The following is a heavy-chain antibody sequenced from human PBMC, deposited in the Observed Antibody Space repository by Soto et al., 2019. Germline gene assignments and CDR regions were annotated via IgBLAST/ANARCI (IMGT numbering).Heavy chain of an antibody. CDR2: ISYDGSNK. J-gene: IGHJ3*02. Sequence: GGSLRLSCAASGFTFSSYGMHWVRQAPGKGLEWVAVISYDGSNKYYADSVKGRFTISRDNSKNTLYLQMNSLRAEDTAVYYCAREGYCSNTSCYLSPSDIWGQGTMVTVS. CDR1: GFTFSSYG. D-gene: IGHD2-2*01. V-gene: IGHV3-30*03. CDR3: AREGYCSNTSCYLSPSDI.